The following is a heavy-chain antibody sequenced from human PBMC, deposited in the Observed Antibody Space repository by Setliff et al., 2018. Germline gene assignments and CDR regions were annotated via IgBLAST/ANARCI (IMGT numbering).Heavy chain of an antibody. CDR2: IFYSGST. CDR1: GGSISGYY. Sequence: PSETLSLTCSVSGGSISGYYWSWIRQPAGKGLEWIGYIFYSGSTNYNPSLKRRVTISVDTSKNQFSLNLSSVTAADTAMYYCARDYYDSRGSYAFDIWGQGTVVTVSS. D-gene: IGHD3-22*01. V-gene: IGHV4-59*12. CDR3: ARDYYDSRGSYAFDI. J-gene: IGHJ3*02.